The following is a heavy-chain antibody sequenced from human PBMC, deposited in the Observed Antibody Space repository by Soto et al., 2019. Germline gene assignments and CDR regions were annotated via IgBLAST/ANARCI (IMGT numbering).Heavy chain of an antibody. Sequence: EVQLLESGGGLVQPGGSLRLSFAASGITFSSSAMSWVRQAPGKGLEWVSDIGVSGGSTYYADSVKGRFTISRDNSKNTLYLQMNSLRSEDTAVYYCANSAMVRGGGWFDPWGQGTLVTVSS. D-gene: IGHD3-10*01. CDR1: GITFSSSA. CDR2: IGVSGGST. CDR3: ANSAMVRGGGWFDP. J-gene: IGHJ5*02. V-gene: IGHV3-23*01.